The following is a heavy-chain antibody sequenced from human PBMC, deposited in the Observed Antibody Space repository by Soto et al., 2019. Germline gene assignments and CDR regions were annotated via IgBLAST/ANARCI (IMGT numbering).Heavy chain of an antibody. V-gene: IGHV3-23*01. Sequence: EVQLLESGGGLVQPGGSLRLSCAAAGFTFSSYAMSWVRQAPGKGLEWVSAISGSGGSTYYADSVKGRFTISRDNSKNTLYLQMNSLRAEDTAVYYCAKAPTNYGSGSYYYYWGQGTLVTVSS. CDR1: GFTFSSYA. D-gene: IGHD3-10*01. CDR3: AKAPTNYGSGSYYYY. CDR2: ISGSGGST. J-gene: IGHJ4*02.